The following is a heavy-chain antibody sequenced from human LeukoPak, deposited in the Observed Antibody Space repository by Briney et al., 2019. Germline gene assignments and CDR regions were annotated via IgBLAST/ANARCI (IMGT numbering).Heavy chain of an antibody. D-gene: IGHD1-26*01. CDR2: IIPIFCTA. J-gene: IGHJ6*02. CDR1: GGTFSSYS. Sequence: SVNVSCKASGGTFSSYSISWVRQAPGQGLEWMGGIIPIFCTANYAQKFQGRVTITADEDTSTAYMELSSLRSADTAVYYCERVQVGSRTSYYYYGMDVWGQGTTVTVSS. CDR3: ERVQVGSRTSYYYYGMDV. V-gene: IGHV1-69*13.